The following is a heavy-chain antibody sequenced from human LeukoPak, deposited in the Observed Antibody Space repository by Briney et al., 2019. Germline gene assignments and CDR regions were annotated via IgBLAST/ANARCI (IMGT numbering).Heavy chain of an antibody. D-gene: IGHD2-15*01. J-gene: IGHJ3*02. V-gene: IGHV4-4*02. CDR3: AQSYCSGGSCYDAFDI. CDR2: IYHSGST. Sequence: SETLSLTCAVSGGSISSSNWWSWVRQPPGKGLEWIGEIYHSGSTNYNPSLKSRVTISVDKSKNQFSLKLSSVTAADTAVYYCAQSYCSGGSCYDAFDIWGQGTMVTVSS. CDR1: GGSISSSNW.